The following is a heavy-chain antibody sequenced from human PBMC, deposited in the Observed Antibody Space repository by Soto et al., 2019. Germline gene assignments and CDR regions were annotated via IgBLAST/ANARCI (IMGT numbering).Heavy chain of an antibody. CDR2: INAGNGNT. Sequence: GASVKVSCKASGYTFTSYAMHWVRQAPGQRLEWMGWINAGNGNTKYSQKFQGRVTITRDTSASTAYMELGSLRSEDTAVYYCARGPIVVVVAASNWFDPWGQGTLVTVSS. D-gene: IGHD2-15*01. CDR1: GYTFTSYA. J-gene: IGHJ5*02. V-gene: IGHV1-3*01. CDR3: ARGPIVVVVAASNWFDP.